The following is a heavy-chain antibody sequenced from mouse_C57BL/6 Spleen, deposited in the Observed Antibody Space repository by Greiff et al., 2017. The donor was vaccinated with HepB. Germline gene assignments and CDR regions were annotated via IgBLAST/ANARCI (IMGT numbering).Heavy chain of an antibody. CDR1: GYAFSSSW. CDR2: IYPGDGDT. J-gene: IGHJ1*03. Sequence: VQLQQSGPELVKPGASVKISCKASGYAFSSSWMNWVKQRPGKGLEWIGRIYPGDGDTNYNGKFKGKATLTADKSSSTAYMQLSSLASEDSAVYCWAANWDYWYFDVWGTGTTVTVSS. CDR3: AANWDYWYFDV. D-gene: IGHD4-1*01. V-gene: IGHV1-82*01.